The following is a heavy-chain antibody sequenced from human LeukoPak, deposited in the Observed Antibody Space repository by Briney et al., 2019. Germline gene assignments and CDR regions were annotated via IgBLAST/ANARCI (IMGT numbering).Heavy chain of an antibody. V-gene: IGHV3-23*01. Sequence: PGGSLRLSCAASGFTFSSYAMSWVRQAPGKGLEWVSAISGSGGSTYYADSVKGRFTISRDNSKNTLYLQMNSLRAEDTAVYYCAKGFSGCYYVYYYYMDVWGKGTTVTVSS. CDR2: ISGSGGST. D-gene: IGHD1-26*01. CDR1: GFTFSSYA. CDR3: AKGFSGCYYVYYYYMDV. J-gene: IGHJ6*03.